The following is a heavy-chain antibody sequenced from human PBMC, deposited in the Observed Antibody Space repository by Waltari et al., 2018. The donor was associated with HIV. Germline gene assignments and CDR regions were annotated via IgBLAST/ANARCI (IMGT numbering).Heavy chain of an antibody. V-gene: IGHV4-59*01. Sequence: QVQLQESGPGLVKPSETLSPTRTGSGASIRRSYWSWLRLPPGKGLEWIGYIYYSGSTNYNPSLKSRVTISVDTSKNQFSLKLSSVAAADTAVYYGARCLWFGGEYGMDVWGQGTTVTVSS. J-gene: IGHJ6*02. CDR1: GASIRRSY. CDR2: IYYSGST. D-gene: IGHD3-10*01. CDR3: ARCLWFGGEYGMDV.